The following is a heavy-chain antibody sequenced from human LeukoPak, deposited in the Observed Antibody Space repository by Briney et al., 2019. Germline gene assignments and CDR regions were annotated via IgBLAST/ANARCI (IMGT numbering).Heavy chain of an antibody. V-gene: IGHV3-9*01. CDR3: AKDSGTWEFRYFDY. CDR1: GFTFSSYA. Sequence: QSGGSLRLSCAASGFTFSSYAMHWVRQAPGKGLEWVSGISWNSGSIGYADSVKGRFTISRDNAKNSLYLQMNSLRAEDTALYYCAKDSGTWEFRYFDYWGQGTLVTVSS. D-gene: IGHD1-26*01. J-gene: IGHJ4*02. CDR2: ISWNSGSI.